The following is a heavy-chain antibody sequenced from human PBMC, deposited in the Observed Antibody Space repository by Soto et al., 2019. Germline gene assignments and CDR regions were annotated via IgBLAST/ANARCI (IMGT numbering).Heavy chain of an antibody. CDR3: ARGPRPSGIYTGDL. Sequence: ASVKVSCKASGYTFTSYDINWIRQATGQGPEWLGWMNPYSDNTGYAQEFQGRVTMTRDTSISTAYMELSSLRSEDTAVYYCARGPRPSGIYTGDLWGQGTLVTVSS. CDR1: GYTFTSYD. J-gene: IGHJ5*02. V-gene: IGHV1-8*01. CDR2: MNPYSDNT. D-gene: IGHD1-26*01.